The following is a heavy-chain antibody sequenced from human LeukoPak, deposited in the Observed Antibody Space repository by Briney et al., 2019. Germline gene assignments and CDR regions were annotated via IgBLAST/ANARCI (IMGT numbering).Heavy chain of an antibody. CDR1: GFTFSSHG. J-gene: IGHJ3*02. D-gene: IGHD3-16*02. Sequence: GGSLRLSCAASGFTFSSHGMNWVRQTPGKGLEWVSYISKTSNTRDYADSVKGRFTISRDNAKNSLYLQMNSLRAEDTAVYYCARDGGVMVRDASDIWGQGTMVTVSS. CDR2: ISKTSNTR. V-gene: IGHV3-48*04. CDR3: ARDGGVMVRDASDI.